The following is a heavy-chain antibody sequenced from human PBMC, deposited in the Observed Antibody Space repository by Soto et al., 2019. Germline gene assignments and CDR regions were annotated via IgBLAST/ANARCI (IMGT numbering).Heavy chain of an antibody. V-gene: IGHV5-51*01. CDR1: GYDFASYW. Sequence: LKISCKGSGYDFASYWIVLVRQMPGKGLEYMAIIYPGDSDAKYSPPFQGHVSISADQSANSASLQWRSLRASDSAMYFCARQGWRLNTKNPLDIGGQGTLVTVSS. CDR2: IYPGDSDA. J-gene: IGHJ4*02. D-gene: IGHD1-1*01. CDR3: ARQGWRLNTKNPLDI.